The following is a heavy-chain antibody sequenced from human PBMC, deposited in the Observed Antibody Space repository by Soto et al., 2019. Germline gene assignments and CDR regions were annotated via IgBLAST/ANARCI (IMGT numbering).Heavy chain of an antibody. V-gene: IGHV1-46*01. D-gene: IGHD1-26*01. CDR1: GYSFTDYF. Sequence: ASVKVSFKTSGYSFTDYFIHWVRQAPGQGLEWMGIINPNADTTNYAQKFQGRVTVTRDTSTSTVYMEFRSLRFEDIAVYFCAREFGGSRVFDHWGQGTLVTVSS. CDR2: INPNADTT. J-gene: IGHJ4*02. CDR3: AREFGGSRVFDH.